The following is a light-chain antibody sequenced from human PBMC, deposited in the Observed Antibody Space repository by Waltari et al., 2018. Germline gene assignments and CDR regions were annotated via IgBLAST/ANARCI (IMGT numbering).Light chain of an antibody. J-gene: IGKJ4*01. V-gene: IGKV1-39*01. CDR3: QQSFSPAGV. CDR1: QNIDRY. CDR2: GAS. Sequence: DIQITESPSSLSASVGDRVTITCRTSQNIDRYLNWYQHKPGKAPKLLIFGASNLQSGVPSRFSGSGSVTDFTLTISTLQPDDFATYYCQQSFSPAGVFGGGTKVEI.